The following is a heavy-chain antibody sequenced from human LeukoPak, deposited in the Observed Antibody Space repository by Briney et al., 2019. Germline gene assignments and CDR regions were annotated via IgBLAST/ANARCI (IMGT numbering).Heavy chain of an antibody. CDR3: ARDPPHYYGSGSYLGVNFDY. J-gene: IGHJ4*02. Sequence: SVKVSCKASGGTFSSYAISWVRQAPGQGLEWMGGIIPIFGTANYAQKLQGRVTMTTDTSTSTAYMELRSLRSDDTAVYYCARDPPHYYGSGSYLGVNFDYWGQGTLVTVSS. CDR2: IIPIFGTA. D-gene: IGHD3-10*01. V-gene: IGHV1-69*05. CDR1: GGTFSSYA.